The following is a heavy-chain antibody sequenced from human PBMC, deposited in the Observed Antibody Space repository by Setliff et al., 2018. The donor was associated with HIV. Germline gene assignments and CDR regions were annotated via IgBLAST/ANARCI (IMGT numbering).Heavy chain of an antibody. CDR2: INHSGIT. D-gene: IGHD2-15*01. V-gene: IGHV4-34*01. J-gene: IGHJ4*02. CDR3: GRHTRWSFDY. CDR1: GGSFSRDY. Sequence: ASETLSLTCAVYGGSFSRDYWTWIRQPPGKGPEWIGEINHSGITNYNSFLKSRVTISVGTSKNQFSLKLSSVTAADTAVFYCGRHTRWSFDYWGQGILVTVSS.